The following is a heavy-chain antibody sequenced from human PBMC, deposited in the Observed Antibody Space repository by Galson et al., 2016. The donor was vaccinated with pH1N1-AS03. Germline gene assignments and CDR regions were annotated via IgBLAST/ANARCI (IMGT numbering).Heavy chain of an antibody. CDR2: IYTGGTT. Sequence: SLRLSCAASGFTVSSNYMSWVRQAPGKGLEWVSVIYTGGTTQYADPVKGRFTISRDNSKNMLYLQMNSLRAEDTAVYYCARRSVAEMASGWAWGFDYWGQGTLVTVSS. J-gene: IGHJ4*02. D-gene: IGHD5-24*01. CDR1: GFTVSSNY. V-gene: IGHV3-66*01. CDR3: ARRSVAEMASGWAWGFDY.